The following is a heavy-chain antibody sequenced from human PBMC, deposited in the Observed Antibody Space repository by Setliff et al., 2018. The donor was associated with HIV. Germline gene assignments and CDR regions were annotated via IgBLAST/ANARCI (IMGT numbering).Heavy chain of an antibody. J-gene: IGHJ5*01. Sequence: PGESLKISCKGSGYGFSSHWIGWVRQMPGRGLEWMGIIYPGDSDTRYSPSFEGQVTMSADKSINTAYLQWNSLKASDTAMYYCARQPTDTSGYNNWFDSWGQGTLVTVSS. D-gene: IGHD3-3*01. CDR3: ARQPTDTSGYNNWFDS. CDR2: IYPGDSDT. CDR1: GYGFSSHW. V-gene: IGHV5-51*01.